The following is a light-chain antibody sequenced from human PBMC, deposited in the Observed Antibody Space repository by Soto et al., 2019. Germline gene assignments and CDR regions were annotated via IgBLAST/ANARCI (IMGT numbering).Light chain of an antibody. CDR1: QNVASNY. CDR2: DAS. CDR3: QQYGSSPCT. Sequence: EIVLTQSPGTLSLSPGQRATLSCRASQNVASNYLAWYQQKPGQAPRLLIYDASSRATGTPDRFSGSGSGTDFILTISRLERDDYAVYYCQQYGSSPCTFGQGTKMEIK. J-gene: IGKJ2*02. V-gene: IGKV3-20*01.